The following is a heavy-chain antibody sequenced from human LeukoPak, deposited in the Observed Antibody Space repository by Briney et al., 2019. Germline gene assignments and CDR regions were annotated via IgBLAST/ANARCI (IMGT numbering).Heavy chain of an antibody. D-gene: IGHD1-26*01. CDR2: IYTSGIT. V-gene: IGHV4-61*02. CDR3: ARGPGAITQEAFDY. CDR1: GGSVSSVSSY. J-gene: IGHJ4*02. Sequence: SQSLSLTSPLSGGSVSSVSSYWSWVRQPAGKGLEWFGRIYTSGITHYNFSLKTPVPISLDSSQHKLTLTLSSVTAAHTTAYYFARGPGAITQEAFDYWDQGTLVTVS.